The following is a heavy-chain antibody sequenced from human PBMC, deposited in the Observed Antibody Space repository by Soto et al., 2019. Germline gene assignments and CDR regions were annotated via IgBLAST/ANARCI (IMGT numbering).Heavy chain of an antibody. Sequence: GGSLRLSCAASGFTFDDYAMHWVRQAPGKGLEWVSGISWNSGSIGYADSVKGRFTISRDNAKNSLYLQMNSLRAEDTALYYCAKAQWEGHGSHMDVWGKGTTVTVSS. CDR2: ISWNSGSI. V-gene: IGHV3-9*01. CDR3: AKAQWEGHGSHMDV. D-gene: IGHD6-13*01. CDR1: GFTFDDYA. J-gene: IGHJ6*03.